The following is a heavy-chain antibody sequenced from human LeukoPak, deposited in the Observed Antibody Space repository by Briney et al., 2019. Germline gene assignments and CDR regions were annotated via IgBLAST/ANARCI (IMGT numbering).Heavy chain of an antibody. CDR2: LNPNSGDT. Sequence: ASVKVSCQASGYTLISYYIHWVRQAPGQGLEWMGWLNPNSGDTNYAQKFQGRVTMTRDTSISTASMELSSLSSDDTAVYYCARVMNYYDSSGTYLYYFGYWGQGTLVTVSS. CDR3: ARVMNYYDSSGTYLYYFGY. CDR1: GYTLISYY. D-gene: IGHD3-22*01. V-gene: IGHV1-2*02. J-gene: IGHJ4*02.